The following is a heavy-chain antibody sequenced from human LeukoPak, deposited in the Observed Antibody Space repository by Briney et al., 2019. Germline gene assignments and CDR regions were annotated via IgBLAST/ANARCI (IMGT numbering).Heavy chain of an antibody. CDR1: GFTFRSYA. J-gene: IGHJ4*02. D-gene: IGHD6-6*01. V-gene: IGHV3-23*01. CDR3: ASFRARRNFDY. CDR2: ISGSGAKT. Sequence: HSGGSPRLSCEASGFTFRSYAMTWVRQAPGKGLEWVSAISGSGAKTYYADSVKGRFTISRDNSRNTLYLQMNSLRAEDTAVYYCASFRARRNFDYWGQGTLVTVSS.